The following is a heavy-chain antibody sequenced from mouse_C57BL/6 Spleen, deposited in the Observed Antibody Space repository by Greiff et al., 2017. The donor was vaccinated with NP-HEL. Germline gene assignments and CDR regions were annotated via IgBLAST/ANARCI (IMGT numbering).Heavy chain of an antibody. Sequence: VQLQQSGPELVKPGASVKMSCKASGYTFTDYNMHWVKQSHGKSLEWIGYINPNNGGTSYNQKFKGKATLTVNKSSSTAYMELRSLTSEDSAVYYCARSPITSYYFDYWGQGTTLTVSS. D-gene: IGHD1-1*01. CDR1: GYTFTDYN. J-gene: IGHJ2*01. CDR3: ARSPITSYYFDY. CDR2: INPNNGGT. V-gene: IGHV1-22*01.